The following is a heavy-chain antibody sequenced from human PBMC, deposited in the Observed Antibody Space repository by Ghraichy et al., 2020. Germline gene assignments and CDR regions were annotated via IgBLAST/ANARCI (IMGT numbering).Heavy chain of an antibody. V-gene: IGHV4-59*01. CDR2: IYSSGGT. D-gene: IGHD6-13*01. CDR3: ARVIAAAGRALDFDY. CDR1: GVSIRGNS. J-gene: IGHJ4*02. Sequence: SETLSLTCTVSGVSIRGNSWSWIRQPPGKGLEWVGHIYSSGGTSSKPSLEGRVAISVDTSKNQFSLKLTSVTAADTAVYYCARVIAAAGRALDFDYWGQGTLVTVSS.